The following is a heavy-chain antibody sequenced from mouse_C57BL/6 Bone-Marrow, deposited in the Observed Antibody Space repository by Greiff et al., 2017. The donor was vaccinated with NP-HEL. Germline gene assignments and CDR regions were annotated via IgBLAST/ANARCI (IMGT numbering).Heavy chain of an antibody. J-gene: IGHJ3*01. CDR3: ARWGDGYYY. Sequence: LEESGAELVRPGTSVKMSCKASGYTFTNYWIGWAKQRPGHGLEWIGDIYPGGGYTNYNEKFKGKATLTADKSSSTAYMQFSSLTSEDSAIYYCARWGDGYYYWGQGTLVTVSA. CDR1: GYTFTNYW. D-gene: IGHD2-3*01. CDR2: IYPGGGYT. V-gene: IGHV1-63*01.